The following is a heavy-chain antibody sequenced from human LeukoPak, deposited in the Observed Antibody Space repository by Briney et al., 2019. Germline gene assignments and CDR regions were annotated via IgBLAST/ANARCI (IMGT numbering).Heavy chain of an antibody. Sequence: GGSLRLSCAAFGFTFSSYAMGWGRQAPGKGLEWVSAISGSGGDTYYADSVKGRFTFSRDNSKNTLYLQMNSLRPEDMALYYCAKAVWFGEFDYYFFGLDVWGQGTTVTVSS. V-gene: IGHV3-23*01. CDR3: AKAVWFGEFDYYFFGLDV. D-gene: IGHD3-10*01. CDR1: GFTFSSYA. J-gene: IGHJ6*02. CDR2: ISGSGGDT.